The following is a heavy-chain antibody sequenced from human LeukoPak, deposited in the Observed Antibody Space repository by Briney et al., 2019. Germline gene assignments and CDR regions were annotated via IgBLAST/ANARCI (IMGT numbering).Heavy chain of an antibody. V-gene: IGHV1-8*01. CDR2: MNPNSGNT. J-gene: IGHJ3*02. CDR1: GYTFTSYD. D-gene: IGHD6-13*01. CDR3: ARGRGSSWYDDAFDI. Sequence: ASVTVSCKASGYTFTSYDINWVRQATGQGLEWMGWMNPNSGNTGYAQKFQGRVTMTRNTSISTAYMELSSLRSEDTAVYYCARGRGSSWYDDAFDIWGQGTMVTVSS.